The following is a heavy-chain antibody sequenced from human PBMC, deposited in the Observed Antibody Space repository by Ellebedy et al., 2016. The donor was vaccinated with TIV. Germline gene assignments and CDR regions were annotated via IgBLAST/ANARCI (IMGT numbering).Heavy chain of an antibody. Sequence: AASVKVSCKVSGYTLTELSMHWVRQAPGKGLEWMGGFDPEDGETIYAQKFQGRVTMTEDTSTDTAYMELSSLRSEATAVYSCTTGYGSGWGDYWGQGTLVTVSS. CDR2: FDPEDGET. J-gene: IGHJ4*02. CDR1: GYTLTELS. D-gene: IGHD3-10*01. V-gene: IGHV1-24*01. CDR3: TTGYGSGWGDY.